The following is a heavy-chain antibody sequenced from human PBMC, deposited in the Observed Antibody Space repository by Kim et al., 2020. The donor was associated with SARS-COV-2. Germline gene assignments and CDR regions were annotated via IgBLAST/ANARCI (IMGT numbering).Heavy chain of an antibody. Sequence: GGSLRLSCAASGFTSRSYAIIWVRQAPGKGLEWVSAIDGSGTITYYADSVKGRFTVSRDNSKTYLQMNSLKAEDTAVYYCAKGRRGSSTEGYYFDYWGQG. CDR3: AKGRRGSSTEGYYFDY. V-gene: IGHV3-23*01. CDR2: IDGSGTIT. D-gene: IGHD1-26*01. J-gene: IGHJ4*02. CDR1: GFTSRSYA.